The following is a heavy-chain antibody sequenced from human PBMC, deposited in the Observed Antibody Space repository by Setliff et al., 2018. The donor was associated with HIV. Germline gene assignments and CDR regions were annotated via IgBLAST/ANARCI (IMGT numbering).Heavy chain of an antibody. CDR3: ARWGEPAQKAFDL. V-gene: IGHV4-59*08. Sequence: SETLSLTCTVSGDSITNHARNWLRQPPGERLEWIGYGTSSGHSCCNPSLNSRVTISVDASKSQFSLKLTSVTATDTAVYYCARWGEPAQKAFDLWGQGTMVTVSS. CDR1: GDSITNHA. CDR2: GTSSGHS. D-gene: IGHD3-16*01. J-gene: IGHJ3*01.